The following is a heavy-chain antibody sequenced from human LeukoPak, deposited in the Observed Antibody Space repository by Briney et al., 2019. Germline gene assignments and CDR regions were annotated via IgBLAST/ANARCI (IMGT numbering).Heavy chain of an antibody. CDR1: GFTFSNYA. V-gene: IGHV3-23*01. J-gene: IGHJ4*02. Sequence: GGSLRLSCAASGFTFSNYAMSWVRRAPVKGLEWVSAISGSGGNTYYADSVKGRFTISRDNSKNTLYLQMNSLRAEDTAVYYCADAWNDDEYYFDYWGQGTLVTVSS. CDR2: ISGSGGNT. D-gene: IGHD1-1*01. CDR3: ADAWNDDEYYFDY.